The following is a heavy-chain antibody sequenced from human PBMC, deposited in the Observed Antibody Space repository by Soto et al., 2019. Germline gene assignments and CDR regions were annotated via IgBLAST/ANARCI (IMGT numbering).Heavy chain of an antibody. CDR2: IIPIFGTA. CDR1: GGTFSSYA. CDR3: ARDGYSYGYIYYYGMDV. J-gene: IGHJ6*02. D-gene: IGHD5-18*01. Sequence: QVQLVQSGAEVKKPGSSVKVSCKASGGTFSSYAISWVRQAPGQGLEWMGGIIPIFGTANYAQKFQGRVTITADKSTSTAYMELSSLRSEDTAVYYCARDGYSYGYIYYYGMDVWGQGTTVTVSS. V-gene: IGHV1-69*06.